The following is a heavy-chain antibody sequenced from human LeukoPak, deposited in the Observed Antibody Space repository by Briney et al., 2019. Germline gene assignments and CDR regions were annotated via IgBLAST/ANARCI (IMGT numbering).Heavy chain of an antibody. CDR1: GYTFTGYY. V-gene: IGHV1-2*02. CDR3: ARWLQQNYYYYMDV. D-gene: IGHD5-24*01. Sequence: ASVKVSCKASGYTFTGYYMHWVRQAPGQGLEWMGWINPNSGGTNYAQKFQGRVTMIRDTSISTAYMELSRLRSDDTAVYYCARWLQQNYYYYMDVWGKGTTVTVSS. J-gene: IGHJ6*03. CDR2: INPNSGGT.